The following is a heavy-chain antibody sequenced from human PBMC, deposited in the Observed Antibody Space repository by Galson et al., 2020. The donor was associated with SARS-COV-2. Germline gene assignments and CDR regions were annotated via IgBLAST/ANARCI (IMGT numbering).Heavy chain of an antibody. D-gene: IGHD5-12*01. Sequence: ASVKVSCKASGYTFTSYAMNWVRQAPGQGLEWMGWINTNTGNPTYAQGFTGRFVFSLDTSVSTAYLQISSLKAEDTAVYYCARERATIIRPYDAFDIWGQGTMVTVSS. CDR1: GYTFTSYA. CDR3: ARERATIIRPYDAFDI. V-gene: IGHV7-4-1*02. J-gene: IGHJ3*02. CDR2: INTNTGNP.